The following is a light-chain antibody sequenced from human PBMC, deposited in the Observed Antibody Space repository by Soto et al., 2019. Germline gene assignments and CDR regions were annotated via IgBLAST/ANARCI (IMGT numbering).Light chain of an antibody. J-gene: IGKJ4*01. V-gene: IGKV3-11*01. CDR1: QSVRDN. CDR3: QQRNSWPLT. Sequence: EILMTQSPGALAVSPGEVATLSCRASQSVRDNLAWFQQKPGQAPRLLIYGTSSRATGIPDRFSGSGSGTDFTLTISSLEPEDFAFYYCQQRNSWPLTFGGGTKVDIK. CDR2: GTS.